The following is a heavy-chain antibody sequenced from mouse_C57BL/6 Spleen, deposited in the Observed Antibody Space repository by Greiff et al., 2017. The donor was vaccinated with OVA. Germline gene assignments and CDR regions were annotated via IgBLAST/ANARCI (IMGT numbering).Heavy chain of an antibody. V-gene: IGHV1-50*01. CDR3: ASPMITRAMDY. CDR1: GYTFTSYW. J-gene: IGHJ4*01. D-gene: IGHD2-4*01. CDR2: IDPSDSYT. Sequence: QVQLQQPGAELVKPGASVKLSCKASGYTFTSYWMQWVNQRPGQGLEWIGEIDPSDSYTNYNQKFKGKATLTVDTSSSTAYMQLSSLTSEDSAVYYCASPMITRAMDYWGQGTSVTVSS.